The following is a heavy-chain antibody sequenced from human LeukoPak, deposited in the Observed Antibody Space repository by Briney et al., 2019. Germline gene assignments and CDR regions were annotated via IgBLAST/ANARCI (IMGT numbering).Heavy chain of an antibody. Sequence: GGSLRLSCAASGFTFSSYSMNWVRQAPGKGLEWVSSISSSSSYIYYADSVKGRFTISRDNAKNSLYLQMNSLRAEDTAVYYCARGLAAAGNYYYGMVVWGQGTTVTVSS. D-gene: IGHD6-13*01. V-gene: IGHV3-21*01. CDR1: GFTFSSYS. CDR2: ISSSSSYI. J-gene: IGHJ6*02. CDR3: ARGLAAAGNYYYGMVV.